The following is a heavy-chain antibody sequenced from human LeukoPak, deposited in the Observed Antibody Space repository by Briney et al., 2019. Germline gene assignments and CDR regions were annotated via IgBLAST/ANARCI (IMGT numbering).Heavy chain of an antibody. Sequence: GGSLRLSCAASGFIFRRNGMHWVRQVPGKGLKWVALIWYDGSKTYYADSVKGRFTISRDNSRNTLYLQMNSLRAEDTAVYYCARGGRTTWHGMDVWGQGTTVTVSS. V-gene: IGHV3-33*01. CDR1: GFIFRRNG. J-gene: IGHJ6*02. D-gene: IGHD4-17*01. CDR2: IWYDGSKT. CDR3: ARGGRTTWHGMDV.